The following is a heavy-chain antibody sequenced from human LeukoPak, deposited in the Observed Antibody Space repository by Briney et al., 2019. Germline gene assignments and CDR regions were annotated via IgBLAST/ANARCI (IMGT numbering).Heavy chain of an antibody. Sequence: SETLSLTCTVSGGSISSSSYYWGWIRQPPGKGLEWIGSIYYSGSTYYNPSLKSRVTISVDTPKNQFSLKLGSVTAADTAVYYCARLNWAGGDYYYYGMDVWGQGTTVTVSS. V-gene: IGHV4-39*01. CDR3: ARLNWAGGDYYYYGMDV. CDR1: GGSISSSSYY. CDR2: IYYSGST. J-gene: IGHJ6*02. D-gene: IGHD7-27*01.